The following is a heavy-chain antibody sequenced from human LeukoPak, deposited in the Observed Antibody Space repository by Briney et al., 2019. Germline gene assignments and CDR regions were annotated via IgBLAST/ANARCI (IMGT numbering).Heavy chain of an antibody. CDR3: ATGGRGYSGYGRLFDY. V-gene: IGHV3-30*03. CDR2: ISYDGSNK. J-gene: IGHJ4*02. CDR1: GFTFSSYG. Sequence: PGGSLRLSCAASGFTFSSYGMHWVRQAPGKGLEWVAVISYDGSNKYYADSVKGRFTISRDNSKNTLYLQMNSLRAEDTAVYYCATGGRGYSGYGRLFDYWGQGTLVTVSS. D-gene: IGHD5-12*01.